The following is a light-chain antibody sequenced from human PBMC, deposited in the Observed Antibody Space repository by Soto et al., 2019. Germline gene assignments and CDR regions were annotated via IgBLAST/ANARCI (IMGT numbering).Light chain of an antibody. CDR3: QQYNSYCWT. J-gene: IGKJ1*01. CDR2: KAS. Sequence: DNQMTQSPSTLSASVGDRVTITCRASQIISSWLAWYQQKPGKAPKLLIYKASSLESGVPSRFSGSGSGTEFTLTISSLQPDDFATYYCQQYNSYCWTFGQGTKVDIK. V-gene: IGKV1-5*03. CDR1: QIISSW.